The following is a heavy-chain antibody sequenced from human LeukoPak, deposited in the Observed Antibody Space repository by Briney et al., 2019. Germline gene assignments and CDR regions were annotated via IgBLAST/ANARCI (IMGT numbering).Heavy chain of an antibody. D-gene: IGHD6-13*01. CDR1: GFTFSSYW. J-gene: IGHJ4*02. Sequence: GGSLRLSCAASGFTFSSYWMTWVRQAPGKGLEWVANIKRDGSEKYSVDSVKGRFTISRDNAKNSLYLQMNSLRAEDTAVYYCAKGLYSSSWYNEHVCDYWGQGTLVTGSS. CDR3: AKGLYSSSWYNEHVCDY. CDR2: IKRDGSEK. V-gene: IGHV3-7*01.